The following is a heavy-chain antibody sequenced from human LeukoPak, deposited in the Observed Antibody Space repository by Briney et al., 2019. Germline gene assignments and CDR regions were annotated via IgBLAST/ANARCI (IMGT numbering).Heavy chain of an antibody. CDR1: GFTFSSYA. CDR2: ISYDGSNK. J-gene: IGHJ4*02. D-gene: IGHD6-13*01. Sequence: GGSLRLSCAASGFTFSSYAMHWVRQAPGKGLEWVAVISYDGSNKYYADSVKGRFTISRDNSKNTLYLQMNSLRAEDTAVYYCARVLRGGYSSSWSDYWGQGTLVTVSS. V-gene: IGHV3-30-3*01. CDR3: ARVLRGGYSSSWSDY.